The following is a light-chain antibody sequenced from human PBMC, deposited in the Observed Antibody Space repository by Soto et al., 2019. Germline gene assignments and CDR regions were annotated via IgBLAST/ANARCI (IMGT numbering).Light chain of an antibody. CDR3: QKYGDSPRT. V-gene: IGKV3-20*01. Sequence: EIVLTQFPGTLSLSPGEKAILSCRASQSVSNSYLAWFQQRPGQAPRLLIFGASSRATGIPDRFSGSGSGTDFTLTISRLEPEDLAVYYCQKYGDSPRTFGQGTKVEIK. CDR1: QSVSNSY. J-gene: IGKJ1*01. CDR2: GAS.